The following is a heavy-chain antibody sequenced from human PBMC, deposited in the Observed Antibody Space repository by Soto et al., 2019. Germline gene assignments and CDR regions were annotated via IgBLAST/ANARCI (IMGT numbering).Heavy chain of an antibody. CDR2: ISSRSTFI. J-gene: IGHJ4*02. V-gene: IGHV3-21*06. Sequence: SLRLSCTVLGFTLTNENMNWVRQAPGKGLEWVSSISSRSTFINYADSVKGRFTISRDNDKGLVYLQMNSLRAEDTAVYYCARDPPLSMIVVVGVDDFWGQGTLVTSPQ. D-gene: IGHD3-22*01. CDR3: ARDPPLSMIVVVGVDDF. CDR1: GFTLTNEN.